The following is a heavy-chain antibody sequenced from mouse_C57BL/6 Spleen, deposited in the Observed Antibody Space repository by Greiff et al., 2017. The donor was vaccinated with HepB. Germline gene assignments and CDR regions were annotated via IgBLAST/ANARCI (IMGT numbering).Heavy chain of an antibody. Sequence: VKLVESGPGLVAPSQSLSITCTVSGFSLTSYAISWVRQPPGKGLEWLGVIWTGGGTNYNSALKSRLSISKDNSKSQVFLKMNSLQTDDTARYYCARNPSYDGYSYAMDYWGQGTSVTVSS. D-gene: IGHD2-3*01. CDR1: GFSLTSYA. J-gene: IGHJ4*01. CDR2: IWTGGGT. CDR3: ARNPSYDGYSYAMDY. V-gene: IGHV2-9-1*01.